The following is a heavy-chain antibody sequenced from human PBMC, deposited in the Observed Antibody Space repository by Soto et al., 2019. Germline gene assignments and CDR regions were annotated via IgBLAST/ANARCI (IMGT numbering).Heavy chain of an antibody. CDR3: ARTLVSAGSDS. V-gene: IGHV1-46*03. Sequence: ASVKVSCKASGYTFTSNSIHWVRQAPGQGLEWMGVINPSVGSAHYAQRFQGRITMTRDTSTSTVYVDLSSLSSEDTAVYYCARTLVSAGSDSWGQGTLVTVSS. D-gene: IGHD6-13*01. J-gene: IGHJ4*02. CDR2: INPSVGSA. CDR1: GYTFTSNS.